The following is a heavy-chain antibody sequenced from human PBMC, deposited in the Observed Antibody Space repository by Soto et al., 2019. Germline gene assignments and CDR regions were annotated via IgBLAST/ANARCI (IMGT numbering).Heavy chain of an antibody. D-gene: IGHD3-9*01. V-gene: IGHV3-30-3*01. CDR2: ISYDGSNK. CDR3: ARDDDILTGYDAFDI. Sequence: QVQLVESGRGVVQPGRSLRLSCAASGFTFSSYAMHWVRQAPGKGLEWVAVISYDGSNKYYADSVKGRFTISRDNSKNTLYLQMNSLRAEDTAVYYCARDDDILTGYDAFDIWGQGTMVTVSS. J-gene: IGHJ3*02. CDR1: GFTFSSYA.